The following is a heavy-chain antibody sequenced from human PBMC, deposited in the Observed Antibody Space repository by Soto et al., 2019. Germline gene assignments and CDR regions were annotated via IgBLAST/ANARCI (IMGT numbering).Heavy chain of an antibody. J-gene: IGHJ4*02. CDR2: IYWDDDK. CDR3: AHIVVAGLGYDFDY. Sequence: QITLKESGPTLVKPTQTLTLTCTFSGFSLSSTRVAVGWIRQPRGKALEWLALIYWDDDKRYSSFLKSRLTITKDTSKIQVVLTMSDMDPVDTARYYCAHIVVAGLGYDFDYWGQGTLVTVSS. CDR1: GFSLSSTRVA. V-gene: IGHV2-5*02. D-gene: IGHD6-19*01.